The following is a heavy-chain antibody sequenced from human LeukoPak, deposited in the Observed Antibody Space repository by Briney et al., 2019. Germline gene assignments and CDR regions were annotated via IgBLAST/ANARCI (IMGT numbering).Heavy chain of an antibody. Sequence: ASVKVSCKASGYTFTAYHMHWVRQAPGQGLEWMGRINPNSGDTNYAQKFQGRVTMTRDTSISTAYMELSRLRSDDTAVYYCARDYCSSTSCLFDYWGQGTLVTVSS. J-gene: IGHJ4*02. V-gene: IGHV1-2*06. D-gene: IGHD2-2*01. CDR2: INPNSGDT. CDR3: ARDYCSSTSCLFDY. CDR1: GYTFTAYH.